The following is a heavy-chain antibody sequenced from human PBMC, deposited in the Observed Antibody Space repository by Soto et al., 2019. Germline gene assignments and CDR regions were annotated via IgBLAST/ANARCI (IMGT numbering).Heavy chain of an antibody. CDR3: ARDRRANYYGSGSYFDY. D-gene: IGHD3-10*01. CDR2: IYYSGST. CDR1: GGSISSGGYY. J-gene: IGHJ4*02. Sequence: SETLSLTCTVSGGSISSGGYYWSWIRQHPGKGLEWIGYIYYSGSTYYNPSLKSRVTISVDTSKNQFSLKLSSVTAADTAVYYCARDRRANYYGSGSYFDYWGQGTLVTVSS. V-gene: IGHV4-31*03.